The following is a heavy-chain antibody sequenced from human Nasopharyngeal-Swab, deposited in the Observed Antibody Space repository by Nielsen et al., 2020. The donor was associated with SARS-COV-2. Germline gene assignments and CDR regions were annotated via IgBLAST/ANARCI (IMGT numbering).Heavy chain of an antibody. CDR3: SRAMAKVGAVYYYGMDV. V-gene: IGHV1-24*01. J-gene: IGHJ6*02. Sequence: ASVKVSCKVSGYTLTELSMHWVRQDPGKGLEWMGGFDPEDGETIYAQKFQGRVTMTEDTSTDTAYMELSSLQAEETAVYYFSRAMAKVGAVYYYGMDVWGQGTTVTVSS. CDR1: GYTLTELS. CDR2: FDPEDGET. D-gene: IGHD5-24*01.